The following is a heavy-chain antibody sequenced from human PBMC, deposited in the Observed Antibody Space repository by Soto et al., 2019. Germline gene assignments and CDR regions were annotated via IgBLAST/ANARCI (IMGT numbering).Heavy chain of an antibody. V-gene: IGHV1-3*01. CDR2: INAGNGNT. CDR1: GYTFTSYA. CDR3: AREGTTLYYFDY. D-gene: IGHD1-7*01. J-gene: IGHJ4*02. Sequence: ASVKVSCKASGYTFTSYAMHWVRQAPGQRLEWMGWINAGNGNTKYSQKFQGRVTITRDTSASTAYMELSSLRSEDTAVYYCAREGTTLYYFDYWGQGTLVTVSS.